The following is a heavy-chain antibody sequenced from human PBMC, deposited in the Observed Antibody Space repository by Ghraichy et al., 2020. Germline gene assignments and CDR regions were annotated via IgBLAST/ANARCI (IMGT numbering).Heavy chain of an antibody. CDR3: ARDSRYSGTYSSIDY. D-gene: IGHD1-26*01. Sequence: GGSLRLSCAASGFTFSNFAMHWVRQAPDKGLEWMAVISYEGTNEYYADSLKGRITISRDNSKSTLYLQMNSLRAEDTAIYYCARDSRYSGTYSSIDYWGQGTLVTVSS. J-gene: IGHJ4*02. CDR2: ISYEGTNE. CDR1: GFTFSNFA. V-gene: IGHV3-30-3*01.